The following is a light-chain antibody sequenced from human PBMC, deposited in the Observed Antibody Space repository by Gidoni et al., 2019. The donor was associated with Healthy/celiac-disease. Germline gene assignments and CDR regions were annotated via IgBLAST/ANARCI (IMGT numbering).Light chain of an antibody. CDR1: QSVSSY. V-gene: IGKV3-11*01. J-gene: IGKJ4*01. CDR3: HQRSNWPVT. Sequence: EIVLTQSPATLSLSPGERATLSCRASQSVSSYLAWYQQKPGQAPRLLIYDASNRATGIPARFSGSGSGTDITLTISSLEPEDFAVYYCHQRSNWPVTFGGGTKVEIK. CDR2: DAS.